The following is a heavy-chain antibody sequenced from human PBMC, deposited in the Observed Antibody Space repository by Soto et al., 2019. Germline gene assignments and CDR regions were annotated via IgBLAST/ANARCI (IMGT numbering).Heavy chain of an antibody. CDR3: ARVGHHGSGSYYGY. CDR2: IYHSGST. D-gene: IGHD3-10*01. V-gene: IGHV4-38-2*01. J-gene: IGHJ4*02. Sequence: SETLSLTCAVSGYSISSGYYWGWIRQPPGKGLEWIGSIYHSGSTYYNPSLKSRVTISVDTSKNQFSLKLSSVTAADTAVYYCARVGHHGSGSYYGYWGQGTLVTVSS. CDR1: GYSISSGYY.